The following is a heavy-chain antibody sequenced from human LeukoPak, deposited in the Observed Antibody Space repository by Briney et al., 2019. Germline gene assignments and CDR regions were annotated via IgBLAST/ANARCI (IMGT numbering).Heavy chain of an antibody. D-gene: IGHD1-1*01. CDR2: ISVYNGNT. V-gene: IGHV1-18*01. CDR3: AGMMVQLGDALTVPPRGFDY. Sequence: GASVKVSCKASGYTFTTYGISWLRQAPGQGLEWLGRISVYNGNTNYAQKLQGRVTMTTDTSTSTAYMELRGLRSDDTAVYYSAGMMVQLGDALTVPPRGFDYWGQGTLVTVSS. CDR1: GYTFTTYG. J-gene: IGHJ4*02.